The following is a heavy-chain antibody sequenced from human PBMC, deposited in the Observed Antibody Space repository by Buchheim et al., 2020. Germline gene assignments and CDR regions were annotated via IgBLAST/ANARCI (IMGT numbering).Heavy chain of an antibody. CDR1: GFSLSTSGVG. CDR2: IYWDDDK. CDR3: AHRSWGAGWGPYYYYYRDV. D-gene: IGHD1-26*01. Sequence: QITLKESGPTLVKPTQTLTLTCTFSGFSLSTSGVGVGWIRQPPGKALEWLALIYWDDDKRYSPSLKSRLTITKDNSKNQVVFTMTNMDPVDTATYYCAHRSWGAGWGPYYYYYRDVWGKGTT. J-gene: IGHJ6*03. V-gene: IGHV2-5*02.